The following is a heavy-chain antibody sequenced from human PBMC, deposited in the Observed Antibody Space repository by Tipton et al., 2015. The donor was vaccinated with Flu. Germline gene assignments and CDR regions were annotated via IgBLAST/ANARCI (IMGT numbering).Heavy chain of an antibody. CDR3: ASLTIAVAGDDAFDI. D-gene: IGHD6-19*01. J-gene: IGHJ3*02. Sequence: TLSLTCTVSGGSISSSSYYWGWIRQPPGKGLEWIGSIYYSGSTYYNPSLKSRVTIPVDTSKNQFSLKLSSVTAADTAVYYCASLTIAVAGDDAFDIWGQGTMVTVSS. V-gene: IGHV4-39*07. CDR1: GGSISSSSYY. CDR2: IYYSGST.